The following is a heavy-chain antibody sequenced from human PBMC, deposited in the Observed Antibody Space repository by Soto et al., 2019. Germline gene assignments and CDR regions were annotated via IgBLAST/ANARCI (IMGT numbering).Heavy chain of an antibody. CDR2: ISSISSYI. V-gene: IGHV3-21*01. Sequence: GGSLRLSCAASGFTFSSYSINWVRQAPGKGLEWVSSISSISSYIYYADSVKGRFTISRDNANNSLYLQMNSLRAEDTAVYYCARERAPTTYYYDSSGYYYDVDYWGQGTLVTSPQ. D-gene: IGHD3-22*01. CDR3: ARERAPTTYYYDSSGYYYDVDY. J-gene: IGHJ4*02. CDR1: GFTFSSYS.